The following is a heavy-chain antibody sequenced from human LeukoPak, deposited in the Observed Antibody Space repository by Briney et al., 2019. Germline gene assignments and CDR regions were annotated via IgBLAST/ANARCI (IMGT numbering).Heavy chain of an antibody. J-gene: IGHJ6*03. CDR1: GFTFSRFW. Sequence: GGSLRLSCAASGFTFSRFWLSWVRQAPGKGLEWVANIKQDGSGKYYLASVKGRFTISRDNAKNSLYLQMNSLRAEDTALYYCARDGGSATRYNYYYYYMDVWGKGTTVTVSS. V-gene: IGHV3-7*03. D-gene: IGHD1-26*01. CDR3: ARDGGSATRYNYYYYYMDV. CDR2: IKQDGSGK.